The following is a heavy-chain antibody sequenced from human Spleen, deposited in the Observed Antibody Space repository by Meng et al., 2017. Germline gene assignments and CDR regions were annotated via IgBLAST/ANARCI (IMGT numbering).Heavy chain of an antibody. CDR2: ISGTNSGTK. V-gene: IGHV3-23*01. CDR3: ARVFDGSGTYYTSKHFDH. CDR1: GFTFSSYV. Sequence: GGSLRLSCAASGFTFSSYVMSWVRQAPGKGLEWISVISGTNSGTKHYAESVKGRFTLSRDNSRNTLYLQMNSLRVEDTAVYFCARVFDGSGTYYTSKHFDHWGPGVKVTVSS. D-gene: IGHD3-10*01. J-gene: IGHJ4*01.